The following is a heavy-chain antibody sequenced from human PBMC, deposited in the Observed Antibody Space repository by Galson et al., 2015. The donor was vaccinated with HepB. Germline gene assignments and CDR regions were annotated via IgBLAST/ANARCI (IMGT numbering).Heavy chain of an antibody. CDR2: IWYDGSNK. CDR1: GSTFSSYG. J-gene: IGHJ4*02. V-gene: IGHV3-33*01. Sequence: SLRLSCAASGSTFSSYGMHWVRQAPGKGLEWVAVIWYDGSNKYYADSVKGRFTISRDNSKNTLYLQMNSLRAEDTAVYYCARDLHSSGWTYYFDYWGQGTLVTVSS. D-gene: IGHD6-19*01. CDR3: ARDLHSSGWTYYFDY.